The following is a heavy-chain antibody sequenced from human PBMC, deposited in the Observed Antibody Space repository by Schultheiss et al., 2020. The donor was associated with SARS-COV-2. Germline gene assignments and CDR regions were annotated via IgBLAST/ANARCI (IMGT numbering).Heavy chain of an antibody. J-gene: IGHJ2*01. V-gene: IGHV4-39*07. CDR3: ARVLNYGDYSLDL. CDR2: IYYSGST. CDR1: GFTFSSYS. D-gene: IGHD4-17*01. Sequence: GSLRLSCAASGFTFSSYSMNWVRQAPGKGLEWIGSIYYSGSTYYNPSLKSRVTISVDTSKNQFSLKLSSVTAADTAVYYCARVLNYGDYSLDLWGRGTLVTVSS.